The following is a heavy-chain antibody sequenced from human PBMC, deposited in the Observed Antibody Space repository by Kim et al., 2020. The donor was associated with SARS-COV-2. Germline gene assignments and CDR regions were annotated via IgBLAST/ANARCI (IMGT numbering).Heavy chain of an antibody. J-gene: IGHJ5*02. CDR1: GFTFSGSA. V-gene: IGHV3-73*01. CDR3: TRTGPYRYYDSSGYYNWFDP. Sequence: GGSLRLSCAASGFTFSGSAMHWVRQASGKGLEWVGRIRSKANSYATAYAASVKGRFTISRDDSKNTAYLQMNSLKTEDTAVYYCTRTGPYRYYDSSGYYNWFDPWGQGTLVTVSS. D-gene: IGHD3-22*01. CDR2: IRSKANSYAT.